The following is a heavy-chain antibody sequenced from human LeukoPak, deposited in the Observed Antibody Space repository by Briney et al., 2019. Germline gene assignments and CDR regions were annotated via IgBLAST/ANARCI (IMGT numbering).Heavy chain of an antibody. D-gene: IGHD2-2*01. CDR2: IIPIFGTA. CDR1: GGTFSGYA. V-gene: IGHV1-69*13. CDR3: AREFGYCSSTSCYHNWFDP. Sequence: SVTVSCKASGGTFSGYAISWVRQAPGQGLEWMGGIIPIFGTANYAQKFQGRVTITADESTSTAYMELSSLRSEDTAVYYCAREFGYCSSTSCYHNWFDPWGQGTLVTVSS. J-gene: IGHJ5*02.